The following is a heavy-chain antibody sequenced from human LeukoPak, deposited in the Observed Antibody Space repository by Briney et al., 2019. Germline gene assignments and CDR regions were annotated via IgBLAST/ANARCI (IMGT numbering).Heavy chain of an antibody. D-gene: IGHD3-16*01. CDR3: ARGGRGPAFDY. V-gene: IGHV4-4*02. CDR2: IYHSGRI. CDR1: GDSITSSNW. Sequence: PSETLSLTCAVSGDSITSSNWWSWVRQPPGKGLEWIGEIYHSGRINYNPSLKSRVTISIDKSKNQFSLKLSSVTAADTAVYYCARGGRGPAFDYWGQGTLVTVSS. J-gene: IGHJ4*02.